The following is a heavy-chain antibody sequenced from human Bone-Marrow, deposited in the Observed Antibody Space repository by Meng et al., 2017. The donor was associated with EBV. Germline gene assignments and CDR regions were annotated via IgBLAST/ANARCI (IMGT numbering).Heavy chain of an antibody. CDR1: GSTFNSYP. J-gene: IGHJ4*02. CDR3: AKGSGYGDLDFDY. V-gene: IGHV3-23*01. Sequence: EVPLLDSXGGLVQPGXSLRLSCVASGSTFNSYPINWVRQAPGKGLEWVSSVSGGTGSTYYADSAKGRFTISRDNPRNTVYLQMSNLRVDDTAIYYCAKGSGYGDLDFDYWGQGALVTVSS. CDR2: VSGGTGST. D-gene: IGHD4-17*01.